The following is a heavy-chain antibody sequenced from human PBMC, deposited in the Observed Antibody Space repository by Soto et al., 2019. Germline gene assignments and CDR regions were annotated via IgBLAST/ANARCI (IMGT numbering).Heavy chain of an antibody. V-gene: IGHV3-48*01. D-gene: IGHD4-17*01. CDR3: ARSGPYGDYDY. CDR2: ISSSSSTI. CDR1: GLTFSSYS. J-gene: IGHJ4*02. Sequence: PGGSLRLSCAASGLTFSSYSMNWVRQAPGKGLEWVSYISSSSSTIYYADSVKGRFTISRDNAKNSLYLQMNSLRAEDTAVYYCARSGPYGDYDYWGQGTLVTVSS.